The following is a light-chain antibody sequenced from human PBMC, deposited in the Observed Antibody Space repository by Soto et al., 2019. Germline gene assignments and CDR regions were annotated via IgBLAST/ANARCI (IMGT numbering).Light chain of an antibody. CDR1: SSDVGGYNY. Sequence: QSVLTQPRSVCGSPGQSVTISCTGTSSDVGGYNYVSWYQQHPGKAPKLMISDVSKRPSGVPDRFSGSKSGNTASLTISGLQAEDEADYYCCSYAGSYTFVFGTGTKLTVL. J-gene: IGLJ1*01. CDR3: CSYAGSYTFV. CDR2: DVS. V-gene: IGLV2-11*01.